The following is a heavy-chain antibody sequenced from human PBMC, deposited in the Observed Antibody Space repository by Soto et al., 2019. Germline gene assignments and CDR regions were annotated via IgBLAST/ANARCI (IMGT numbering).Heavy chain of an antibody. Sequence: QVQLVESGGGLVKPGESLRLSCAASGFNFSDYYMTWIRQAPGKGLEWVSSIGSSGRTIYYADSVKGRFTIYRDNAKKSVILQMSSLSVEDTAVYYCASGGSLAPEYWGQGTLVTVSS. J-gene: IGHJ4*02. CDR2: IGSSGRTI. V-gene: IGHV3-11*01. CDR1: GFNFSDYY. D-gene: IGHD3-16*01. CDR3: ASGGSLAPEY.